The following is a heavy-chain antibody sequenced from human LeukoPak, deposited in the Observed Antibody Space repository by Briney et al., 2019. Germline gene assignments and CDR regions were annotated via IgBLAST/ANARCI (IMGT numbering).Heavy chain of an antibody. CDR1: GGSISSYY. J-gene: IGHJ4*02. CDR2: IYYSGST. D-gene: IGHD3-22*01. Sequence: PSETLSLTCTVSGGSISSYYWSWIPEPPGKGLEWIGYIYYSGSTNYNPSLKSRVTISVDTSKNQFSLKLSSVTAADTAVYYCARMRTYYYDSSGYPGGEFDYWGQGTLVTVSS. CDR3: ARMRTYYYDSSGYPGGEFDY. V-gene: IGHV4-59*01.